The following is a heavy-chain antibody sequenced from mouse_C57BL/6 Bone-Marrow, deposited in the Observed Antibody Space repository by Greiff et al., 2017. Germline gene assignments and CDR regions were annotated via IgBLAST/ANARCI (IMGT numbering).Heavy chain of an antibody. V-gene: IGHV7-3*01. D-gene: IGHD1-1*01. J-gene: IGHJ2*01. CDR1: GFTFTDYY. CDR3: ARFYYGSSYLYYFDY. Sequence: EVKLMESGGGLVQPGGSLSLSCAASGFTFTDYYMSWVRQPPGTALEWLGFIRNKANGYTTEYSASVKGRFTISRDNSQSILYLQMNALRAEDSATYYCARFYYGSSYLYYFDYWGQGTTLTVSA. CDR2: IRNKANGYTT.